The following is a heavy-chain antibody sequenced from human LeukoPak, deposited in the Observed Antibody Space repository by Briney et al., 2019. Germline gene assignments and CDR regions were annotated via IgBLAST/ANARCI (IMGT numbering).Heavy chain of an antibody. CDR3: VRDDGDV. J-gene: IGHJ6*04. V-gene: IGHV3-7*03. Sequence: GGSLRLSCTFSGFTFTDFWMKWARQAPGKGLEWVASINNDGSGKYSVDSVRDRVTISRDNAKNSLHLQINSLTVEDTAIYYCVRDDGDVWGKGTTVTVSS. CDR2: INNDGSGK. CDR1: GFTFTDFW.